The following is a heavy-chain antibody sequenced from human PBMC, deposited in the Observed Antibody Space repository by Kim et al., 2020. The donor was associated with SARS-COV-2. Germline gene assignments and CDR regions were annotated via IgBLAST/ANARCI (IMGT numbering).Heavy chain of an antibody. Sequence: ASVKVSCKASGYTFTSYGISWVRQAPGQGLEWMGWIIAYNGNTKYAQKFQGRVTMTTDTSTNTAYTELRSLISDDTAVYYCVRDMYYYGSGSYPKDAFDIWGKGTMVTVS. D-gene: IGHD3-10*01. V-gene: IGHV1-18*01. CDR3: VRDMYYYGSGSYPKDAFDI. CDR2: IIAYNGNT. J-gene: IGHJ3*02. CDR1: GYTFTSYG.